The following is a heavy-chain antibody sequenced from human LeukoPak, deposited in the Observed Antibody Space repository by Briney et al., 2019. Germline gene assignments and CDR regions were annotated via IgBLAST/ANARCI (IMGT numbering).Heavy chain of an antibody. D-gene: IGHD4-23*01. J-gene: IGHJ4*02. CDR3: ARDRHYGGRD. CDR2: ISSSSGTI. V-gene: IGHV3-48*01. Sequence: GGSLRLSCAASGFTFSSYSMNWVRQAPGKGLEWVSYISSSSGTIYYADSVKGRFTISRDNAKNSLYLQMNSLRAEDTAVYYCARDRHYGGRDWGQGTLVTVSS. CDR1: GFTFSSYS.